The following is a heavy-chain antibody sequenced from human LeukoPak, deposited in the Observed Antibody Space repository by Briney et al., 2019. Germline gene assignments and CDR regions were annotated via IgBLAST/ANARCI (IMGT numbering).Heavy chain of an antibody. CDR2: IIPIFGTA. D-gene: IGHD6-25*01. CDR3: ARPPRLSYYYYYMDV. Sequence: VASVKVSCKASGGTFSSYAISWVRQAPGQGLEWMGGIIPIFGTANYAQKFQGRVTITADASTSTAYMELSSLRSENTAVYDCARPPRLSYYYYYMDVWGKGTTVTVSS. J-gene: IGHJ6*03. V-gene: IGHV1-69*01. CDR1: GGTFSSYA.